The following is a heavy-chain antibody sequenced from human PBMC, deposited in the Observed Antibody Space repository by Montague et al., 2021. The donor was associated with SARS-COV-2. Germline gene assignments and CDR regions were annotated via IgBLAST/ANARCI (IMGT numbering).Heavy chain of an antibody. CDR2: INHSGST. V-gene: IGHV4-34*01. CDR3: ARVRYYGSGTSLGMDV. J-gene: IGHJ6*02. D-gene: IGHD3-10*01. Sequence: SETLSLTCAVYGGSFSGYYWSWIRQPPGKGLEWIGEINHSGSTNYNPSLKSRVTISVDTSKNQFPLKLSSVTAADTAVYYCARVRYYGSGTSLGMDVWGQGTTVTASS. CDR1: GGSFSGYY.